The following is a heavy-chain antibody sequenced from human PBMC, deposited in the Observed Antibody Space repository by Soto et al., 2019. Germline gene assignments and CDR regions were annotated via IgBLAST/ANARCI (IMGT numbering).Heavy chain of an antibody. J-gene: IGHJ4*02. CDR2: ISSYNGNT. CDR3: ARDSGTLGVWAYVFDY. Sequence: QVQLVQSGAEVKKPGASVKVSCKASGYTFTDYGISWVRQAPGQGLEWMGWISSYNGNTDYAQSFQGRVNMTTDTSKSTAYRELRSLRSEDTAVFFWARDSGTLGVWAYVFDYWGQGTLVTVSS. D-gene: IGHD1-1*01. CDR1: GYTFTDYG. V-gene: IGHV1-18*01.